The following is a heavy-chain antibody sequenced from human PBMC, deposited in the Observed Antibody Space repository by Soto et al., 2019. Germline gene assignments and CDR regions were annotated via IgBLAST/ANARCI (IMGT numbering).Heavy chain of an antibody. D-gene: IGHD2-2*01. CDR3: AKDTYSRSWYF. V-gene: IGHV3-23*05. J-gene: IGHJ4*02. CDR1: GFTFTNYL. Sequence: GGSLRLSCAPSGFTFTNYLMTWVRQAPGKGLEWVSSIDKSGGDTYYADSVKGRFTISRDNSKNTLYLQMNGLRAEDTALYYCAKDTYSRSWYFWGQGTLVTVSS. CDR2: IDKSGGDT.